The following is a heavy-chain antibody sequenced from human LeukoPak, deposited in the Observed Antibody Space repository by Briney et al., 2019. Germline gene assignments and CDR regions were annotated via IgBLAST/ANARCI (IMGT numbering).Heavy chain of an antibody. Sequence: PSETLSLTCAVSGASISGYYWTWIRQPLGKGLEWIGYIYTSGSTNYNPSLKSRVTISLDTSKNQFSLKLSSVTAADTAVYYCARDNGSGSYYIWFDPWGQGTLVTVSS. D-gene: IGHD3-10*01. V-gene: IGHV4-4*08. CDR3: ARDNGSGSYYIWFDP. J-gene: IGHJ5*02. CDR2: IYTSGST. CDR1: GASISGYY.